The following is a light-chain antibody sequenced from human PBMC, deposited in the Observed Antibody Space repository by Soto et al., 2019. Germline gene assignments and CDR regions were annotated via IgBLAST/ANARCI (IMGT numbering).Light chain of an antibody. CDR1: QSLSSH. V-gene: IGKV3-11*01. Sequence: EVVLTQSPATLSLSPGERATLSCRASQSLSSHLAWYQHKPGQAPRLLIYAASVRATGIPARFSGSGSGTDFTLTISSLEPEDFAVYYCQRRTNWLTFGGGTKVEIK. CDR2: AAS. J-gene: IGKJ4*01. CDR3: QRRTNWLT.